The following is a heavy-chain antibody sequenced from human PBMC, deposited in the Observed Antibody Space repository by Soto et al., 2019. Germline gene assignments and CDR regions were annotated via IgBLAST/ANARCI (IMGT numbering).Heavy chain of an antibody. V-gene: IGHV1-18*01. Sequence: GASVKVSCKASGYTFTSYGISWVRQAPGQGLEWMGWISAYNGNTNYAQKLQGRVTMTTDTSTSTAYMELRSLRSDDTAVYYCARDNGLRFLEWLLYESGDYYYHYYMDVWGKGTTVTVSS. D-gene: IGHD3-3*01. CDR2: ISAYNGNT. CDR1: GYTFTSYG. CDR3: ARDNGLRFLEWLLYESGDYYYHYYMDV. J-gene: IGHJ6*03.